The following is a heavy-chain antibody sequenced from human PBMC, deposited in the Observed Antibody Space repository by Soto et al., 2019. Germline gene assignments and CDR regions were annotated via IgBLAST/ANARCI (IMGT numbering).Heavy chain of an antibody. D-gene: IGHD1-1*01. V-gene: IGHV4-30-4*01. CDR3: FFEEGKRQTGYPLGFGILVNRSSDL. CDR2: IYYSGST. Sequence: PGKGLEWIGYIYYSGSTYYNPSLKSRVTISVDTSKNQFSLKLSSVTAADTAVFFFFFEEGKRQTGYPLGFGILVNRSSDL. J-gene: IGHJ2*01.